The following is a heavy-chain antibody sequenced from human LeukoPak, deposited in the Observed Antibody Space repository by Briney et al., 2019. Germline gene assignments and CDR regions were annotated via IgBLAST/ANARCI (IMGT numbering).Heavy chain of an antibody. CDR2: IYYSGST. V-gene: IGHV4-59*01. CDR3: ARVIAARRDYYYYYMDV. CDR1: GGSISSYY. D-gene: IGHD6-6*01. J-gene: IGHJ6*03. Sequence: SETLSLTCTVSGGSISSYYWSWIRQPPGKGLEWIGYIYYSGSTNYNPSLKSRVTISVDTSKTQFSLRLTSVTAADTAVYYCARVIAARRDYYYYYMDVWGKGTTVTVSS.